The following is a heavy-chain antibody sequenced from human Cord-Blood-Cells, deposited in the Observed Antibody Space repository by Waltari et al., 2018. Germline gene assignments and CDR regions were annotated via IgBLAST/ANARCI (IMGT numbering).Heavy chain of an antibody. V-gene: IGHV3-21*01. J-gene: IGHJ5*02. CDR2: IGSSSSYI. Sequence: EVQLVESGGVLVELGGSRGRSWAASGFTFSSCRRNWVRQALGKGLEWVSSIGSSSSYIYYADSVKGRFTISRDNAKNSLYLQMNSLRAEDTAVYYCARDKLSDHWGQGTLVTVSS. D-gene: IGHD3-16*01. CDR1: GFTFSSCR. CDR3: ARDKLSDH.